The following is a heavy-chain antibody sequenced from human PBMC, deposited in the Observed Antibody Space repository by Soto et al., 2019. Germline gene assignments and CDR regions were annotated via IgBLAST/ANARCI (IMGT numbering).Heavy chain of an antibody. CDR1: GFTFSSYS. V-gene: IGHV3-21*01. D-gene: IGHD6-19*01. Sequence: EVQLVESGGGLVKPGGSLRLSCAASGFTFSSYSMFWVRQAPGKGLEWVSCISTSSNYIFYGDSVKGRFTISRDNAKKSLYLQMNSLRAEDTAVYYCARDTGYSSGQVPESFDIWGQGTMVTVSS. CDR3: ARDTGYSSGQVPESFDI. CDR2: ISTSSNYI. J-gene: IGHJ3*02.